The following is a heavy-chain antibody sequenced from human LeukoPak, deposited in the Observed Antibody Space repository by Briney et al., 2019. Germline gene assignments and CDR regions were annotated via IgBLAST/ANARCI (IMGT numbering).Heavy chain of an antibody. J-gene: IGHJ5*02. CDR2: ISYDGSNK. V-gene: IGHV3-30*18. CDR1: GFTFSSYG. CDR3: AKDRGRVPWFDP. Sequence: PGGSLRLSCAASGFTFSSYGMHWVRQAPGKGLEWVAVISYDGSNKYYADSVKGRFTISRDNSKNTLYLQMNSLRAEDTAVYYCAKDRGRVPWFDPWGQGTLVTVSS.